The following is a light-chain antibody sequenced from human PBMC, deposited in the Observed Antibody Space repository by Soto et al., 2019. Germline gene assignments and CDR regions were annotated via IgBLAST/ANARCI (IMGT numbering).Light chain of an antibody. CDR2: EVS. V-gene: IGLV2-18*01. Sequence: QSVLTQPPSVSGSPGQSVTISCTGTSSDVGSYNRVSWYQQPPGTAPKLMIYEVSNRPSGVPDRFSGSKSGNTASLTISGLQAEDEADYYCSLYTSSSIYVFGNGTKVTV. CDR1: SSDVGSYNR. CDR3: SLYTSSSIYV. J-gene: IGLJ1*01.